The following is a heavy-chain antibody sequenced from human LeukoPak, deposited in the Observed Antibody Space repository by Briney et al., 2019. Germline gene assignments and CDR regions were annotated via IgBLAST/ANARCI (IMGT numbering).Heavy chain of an antibody. D-gene: IGHD5-24*01. CDR3: ARRDGYNSLYFDF. CDR2: ISYSGST. V-gene: IGHV4-59*08. CDR1: GGSISSYY. Sequence: SETLSLTCTVSGGSISSYYWSWIRQPPGKGLEWIGYISYSGSTNYNPSLKSRVTISVDTSKNQFSLKLTSVTAADTAMHYCARRDGYNSLYFDFWGQGTLVTVSS. J-gene: IGHJ4*02.